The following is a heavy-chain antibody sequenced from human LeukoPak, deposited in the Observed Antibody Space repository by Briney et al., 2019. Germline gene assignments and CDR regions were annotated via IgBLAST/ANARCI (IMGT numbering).Heavy chain of an antibody. Sequence: SETLSLTCTVSGGSISSYYWSWIRQPPGKGLEWIGYIYTSGSTNYNPSLKSRVTISVDTSKNQFSPKLSSVTAADTAVYYCARGIVGAFWYFDYWGQGTLVTVSS. D-gene: IGHD1-26*01. CDR2: IYTSGST. CDR1: GGSISSYY. J-gene: IGHJ4*02. CDR3: ARGIVGAFWYFDY. V-gene: IGHV4-4*09.